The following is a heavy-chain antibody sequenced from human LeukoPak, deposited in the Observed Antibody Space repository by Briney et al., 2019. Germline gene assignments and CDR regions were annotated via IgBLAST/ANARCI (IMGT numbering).Heavy chain of an antibody. CDR1: GGSISSSNYY. D-gene: IGHD2-15*01. J-gene: IGHJ4*02. Sequence: PSETLSLTCTVSGGSISSSNYYWGWIRQPPGKGLEWIGSIYYSGSTYYNPSLKSRVTISVDTSKNQFSLKLSSVTAADTAVYYCASTPVVVVAATLNFDYWGQGTLVTVSS. CDR3: ASTPVVVVAATLNFDY. CDR2: IYYSGST. V-gene: IGHV4-39*01.